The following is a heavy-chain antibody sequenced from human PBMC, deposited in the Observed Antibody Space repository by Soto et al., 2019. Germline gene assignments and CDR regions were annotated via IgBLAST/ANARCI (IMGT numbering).Heavy chain of an antibody. CDR1: GGSISSSSHH. V-gene: IGHV4-39*02. D-gene: IGHD2-8*01. CDR3: AREENGQSHY. J-gene: IGHJ4*02. CDR2: IYYSGNT. Sequence: PSETLSLTCTVSGGSISSSSHHWAWIRQPPGKGLEWIGSIYYSGNTYHNPSLKSRVTIFVDTSKNQFSLKLSSVTAADTSVYYCAREENGQSHYWGQGTLVTVSS.